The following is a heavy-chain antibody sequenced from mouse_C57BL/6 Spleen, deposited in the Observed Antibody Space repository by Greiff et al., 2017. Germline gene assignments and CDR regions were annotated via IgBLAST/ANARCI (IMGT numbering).Heavy chain of an antibody. CDR3: ARRGIVPYYFDY. CDR2: IDPSASYT. J-gene: IGHJ2*01. D-gene: IGHD2-5*01. V-gene: IGHV1-69*01. CDR1: GYTFTSYW. Sequence: VQLQQPGAELVMPGASVKLSCKASGYTFTSYWMHWVKQRPGQGLEWIGEIDPSASYTNYNQKFKGKYTLTVDKSSSTAYMQLSSLTSEDSAVYYCARRGIVPYYFDYWGQGTTLTVSS.